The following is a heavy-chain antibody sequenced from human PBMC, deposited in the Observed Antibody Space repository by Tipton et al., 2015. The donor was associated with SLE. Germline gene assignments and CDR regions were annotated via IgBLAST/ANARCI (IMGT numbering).Heavy chain of an antibody. CDR2: ISGSDGST. CDR1: GFTFSSYA. D-gene: IGHD1-26*01. CDR3: ARDRGGTYFLDY. Sequence: SLRLSCAASGFTFSSYAMSWVRQAPGKGLEWVSAISGSDGSTYYADSVKGRFTISRDNAKKSLYLQMNTLRVEDTAVYYCARDRGGTYFLDYWGQGTLVTVSS. V-gene: IGHV3-23*01. J-gene: IGHJ4*02.